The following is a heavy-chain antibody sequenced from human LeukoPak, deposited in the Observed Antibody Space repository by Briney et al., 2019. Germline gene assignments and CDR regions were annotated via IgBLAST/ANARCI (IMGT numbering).Heavy chain of an antibody. V-gene: IGHV1-18*01. CDR2: ISAYNGNT. CDR1: GYTFTSYG. CDR3: ARDLGGYCSSTSCQEYYFDY. D-gene: IGHD2-2*01. J-gene: IGHJ4*02. Sequence: GASVKVSCKASGYTFTSYGISWVRQAPGQGLEWMGWISAYNGNTNYAQKLQGRVTITTDTSTSTAYMELRSLRSDDTAVYYCARDLGGYCSSTSCQEYYFDYWGQGTLVTVSS.